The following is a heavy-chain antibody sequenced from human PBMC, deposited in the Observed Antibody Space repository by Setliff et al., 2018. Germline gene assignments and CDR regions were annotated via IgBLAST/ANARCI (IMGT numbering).Heavy chain of an antibody. CDR2: IYYSGST. D-gene: IGHD5-18*01. CDR1: GGSVSSGSYY. J-gene: IGHJ4*02. V-gene: IGHV4-61*01. Sequence: PSETLSLTCTVSGGSVSSGSYYWSWIRQPPGKGLEWIGYIYYSGSTNYNPSLKSRVTISVDTSKNQFSLELSSVTAADTAVYYCARVDTAMVTGVDYWGQGTLVTVSS. CDR3: ARVDTAMVTGVDY.